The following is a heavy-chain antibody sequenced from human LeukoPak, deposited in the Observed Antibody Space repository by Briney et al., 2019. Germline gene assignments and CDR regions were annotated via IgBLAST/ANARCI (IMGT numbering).Heavy chain of an antibody. CDR2: IYYSGST. J-gene: IGHJ6*02. Sequence: TSETLSLTCTVSGGSISTYYGNWIRQAPGKGLEWIGYIYYSGSTNYNPSLKSRVTMSVDTSRNQFSLKLSSVTAADTAVYYCVRDHSGWRYYYYYYGMDVWGQGTTVTVSS. CDR3: VRDHSGWRYYYYYYGMDV. D-gene: IGHD6-19*01. CDR1: GGSISTYY. V-gene: IGHV4-59*01.